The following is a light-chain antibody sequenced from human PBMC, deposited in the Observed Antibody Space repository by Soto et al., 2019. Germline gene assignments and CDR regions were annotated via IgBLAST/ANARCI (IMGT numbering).Light chain of an antibody. CDR3: QQHGSSPIT. CDR2: DAS. CDR1: QTVRNNY. Sequence: EFVLTQSPGTLSLSPGERATLSWRASQTVRNNYLAWYQQKPGQAPRLVIYDASSRATGIPDRFSGGGSGTDFTLTISRLETEDLAVYYCQQHGSSPITFGQGTRLEIK. J-gene: IGKJ5*01. V-gene: IGKV3-20*01.